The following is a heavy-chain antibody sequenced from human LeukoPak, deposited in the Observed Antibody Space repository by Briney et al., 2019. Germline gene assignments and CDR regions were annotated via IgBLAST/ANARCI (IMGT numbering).Heavy chain of an antibody. Sequence: SVKVSCKASGGTFSSYAISWVRQAPGQGLEWMGRIFPIFATANYAQKLQGRVTITADESTSTAYMELSSLRSEDTAVYYCARESGSYEAYFDYWGQGTLVTVSS. CDR3: ARESGSYEAYFDY. V-gene: IGHV1-69*15. J-gene: IGHJ4*02. CDR1: GGTFSSYA. CDR2: IFPIFATA. D-gene: IGHD1-26*01.